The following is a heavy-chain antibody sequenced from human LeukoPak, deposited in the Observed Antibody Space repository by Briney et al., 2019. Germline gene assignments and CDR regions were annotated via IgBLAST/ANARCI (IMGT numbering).Heavy chain of an antibody. J-gene: IGHJ4*02. D-gene: IGHD4-17*01. CDR2: IRYDGSNK. V-gene: IGHV3-30*02. Sequence: GGSLRLSCAASGFTFNSYGMHWVRQAPGKGLEWVAFIRYDGSNKYYADSVKGRFTISRDNSKNTLYLQMNSLRAEDTAVYYCASPTNGDSDFDYWGQGTLVTVSS. CDR3: ASPTNGDSDFDY. CDR1: GFTFNSYG.